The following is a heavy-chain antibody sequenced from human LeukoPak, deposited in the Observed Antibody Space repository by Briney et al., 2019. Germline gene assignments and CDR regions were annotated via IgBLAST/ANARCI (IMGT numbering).Heavy chain of an antibody. D-gene: IGHD3-10*01. CDR3: AERGHLAFGANWFGP. CDR2: ISDSGSGT. V-gene: IGHV3-23*01. Sequence: GGSLRLSCAASGLAFSSSAMSWVRQSPGKGLEWVSSISDSGSGTYYADSVKGRLTISRDNSKNTLYLQMNSLRAEDTAVYYCAERGHLAFGANWFGPWGQGTLGTGSS. J-gene: IGHJ5*02. CDR1: GLAFSSSA.